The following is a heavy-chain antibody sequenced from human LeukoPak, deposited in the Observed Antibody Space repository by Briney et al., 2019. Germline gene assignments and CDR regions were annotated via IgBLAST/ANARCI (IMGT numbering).Heavy chain of an antibody. J-gene: IGHJ2*01. CDR3: ARAIPGWYFDL. CDR1: GGTISSGGYY. Sequence: SETLSLTCTVSGGTISSGGYYWSWSRQHPGKGLEWLGHINDSGSTYYNPALKSRVSISVDTSKNQFSLRLSSVTAADTAVYSCARAIPGWYFDLWGRGTLVTVSS. V-gene: IGHV4-31*03. CDR2: INDSGST.